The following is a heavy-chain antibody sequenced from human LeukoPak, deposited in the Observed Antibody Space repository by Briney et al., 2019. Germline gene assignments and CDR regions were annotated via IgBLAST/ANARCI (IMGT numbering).Heavy chain of an antibody. CDR1: GFTFSNYW. D-gene: IGHD5-12*01. CDR2: IKQDGSEK. J-gene: IGHJ4*02. CDR3: ARDTRPAAPYSGYDY. V-gene: IGHV3-7*03. Sequence: PGGSLRLSCAASGFTFSNYWMTWVRQAPGKGLEWVANIKQDGSEKYYVDSVKGRFTISRDNAKNSLYLQMNSLRAEDTAVYYCARDTRPAAPYSGYDYWGQGTLVTVSS.